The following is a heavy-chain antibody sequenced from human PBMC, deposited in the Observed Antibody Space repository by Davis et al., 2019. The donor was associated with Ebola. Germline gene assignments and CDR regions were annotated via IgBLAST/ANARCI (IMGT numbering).Heavy chain of an antibody. D-gene: IGHD4-17*01. CDR1: GGSISSYY. Sequence: SETLSLTCTVSGGSISSYYWSWIRQPPGKGLEWIGYIYYSGSTNYNPSLKSRFTISVDKSKNQFSLKLSSVTAADTAVYYCARDNGDPVFDYWGQGTLVTVSS. J-gene: IGHJ4*02. CDR2: IYYSGST. V-gene: IGHV4-59*12. CDR3: ARDNGDPVFDY.